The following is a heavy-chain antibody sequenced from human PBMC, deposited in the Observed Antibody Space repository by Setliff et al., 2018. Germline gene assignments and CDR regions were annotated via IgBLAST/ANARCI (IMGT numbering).Heavy chain of an antibody. J-gene: IGHJ4*02. CDR1: GGTFSSYA. CDR3: ATIYDSSGHFYPDY. D-gene: IGHD3-22*01. V-gene: IGHV1-69*05. Sequence: SVKVSCKASGGTFSSYAISWVRQAPGQGLEWMGGIIPISGSPNYAQKFQGRVTITTDESTSTAYMELSSLRSEDTAVYYCATIYDSSGHFYPDYWGQGTLVTVSS. CDR2: IIPISGSP.